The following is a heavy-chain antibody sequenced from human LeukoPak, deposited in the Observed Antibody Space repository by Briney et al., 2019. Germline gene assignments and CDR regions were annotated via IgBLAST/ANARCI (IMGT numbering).Heavy chain of an antibody. J-gene: IGHJ4*02. Sequence: SETLSLTCTVSGGSISSYYWTWIRQPPGKGLEWIGYINYRGSTNYNPSLKSRVTISVDTSKNQFSLKLSSVTAADTAVYYCARRSKADIVATIFRGGFDYWGQGTLVTVSS. D-gene: IGHD5-12*01. V-gene: IGHV4-59*12. CDR2: INYRGST. CDR3: ARRSKADIVATIFRGGFDY. CDR1: GGSISSYY.